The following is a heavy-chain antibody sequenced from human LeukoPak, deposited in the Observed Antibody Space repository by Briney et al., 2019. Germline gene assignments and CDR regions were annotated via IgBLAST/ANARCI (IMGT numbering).Heavy chain of an antibody. D-gene: IGHD2-15*01. Sequence: PSETLSLTCTVSGGSISSYYWSWIRQPPGKGLEWIGYIYYSGSTNYNPSLKSRVTISVDTSKNQFSLKLSSVTAADTAVYYCARTPIVVVVAAIYYFDYWGQGTLVTVS. CDR3: ARTPIVVVVAAIYYFDY. J-gene: IGHJ4*02. V-gene: IGHV4-59*01. CDR1: GGSISSYY. CDR2: IYYSGST.